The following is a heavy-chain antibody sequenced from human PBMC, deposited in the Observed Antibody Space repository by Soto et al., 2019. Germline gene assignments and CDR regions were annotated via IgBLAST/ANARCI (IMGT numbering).Heavy chain of an antibody. CDR1: GYTFTSYA. Sequence: QVQLVQSGAEVKKPGASVKVSCKASGYTFTSYAMHWVRQAPGQRLEWMGWINAGNGNTKYSQKFQGRVTITRDTSASTAYMELSSLRSEETAVYYCARDMGFGLSDYWGQGTLVTVSS. D-gene: IGHD3-10*01. J-gene: IGHJ4*02. CDR3: ARDMGFGLSDY. CDR2: INAGNGNT. V-gene: IGHV1-3*01.